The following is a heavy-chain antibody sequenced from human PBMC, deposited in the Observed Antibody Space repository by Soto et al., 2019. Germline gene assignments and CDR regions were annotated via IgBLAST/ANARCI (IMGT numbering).Heavy chain of an antibody. CDR1: GYSFTSYW. CDR3: ARQRVAVAGTFPWFDP. V-gene: IGHV5-51*01. D-gene: IGHD6-19*01. Sequence: PGESRKISCKGSGYSFTSYWIGWVRQMPWKGLEWMGIIYPGDSDTRYSPSFQGQVTISADKSISTAYLQWSSLKASDTAMYYCARQRVAVAGTFPWFDPWGQGTLVTVSS. J-gene: IGHJ5*02. CDR2: IYPGDSDT.